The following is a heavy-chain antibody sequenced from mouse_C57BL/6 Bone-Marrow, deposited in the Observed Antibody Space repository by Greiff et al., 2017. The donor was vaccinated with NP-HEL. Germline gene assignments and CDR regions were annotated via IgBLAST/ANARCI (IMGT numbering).Heavy chain of an antibody. CDR2: ISSGSSTI. Sequence: EVMLVESGGGLVKPGGSLKLSCAASGFTFSDYGMHWVRQAPEKGLEWVAYISSGSSTIYYADTVKGRFTISRGNAKNTLFLQMTSLRSEDTAMYYCARESYYYGSSYPAWFAYWGQGTLVTVSA. CDR1: GFTFSDYG. V-gene: IGHV5-17*01. J-gene: IGHJ3*01. D-gene: IGHD1-1*01. CDR3: ARESYYYGSSYPAWFAY.